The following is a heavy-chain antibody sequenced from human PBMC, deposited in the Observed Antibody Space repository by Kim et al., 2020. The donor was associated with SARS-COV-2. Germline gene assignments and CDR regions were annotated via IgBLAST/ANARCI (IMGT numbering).Heavy chain of an antibody. J-gene: IGHJ6*02. D-gene: IGHD1-26*01. V-gene: IGHV1-24*01. CDR3: ATALGATTPPMRYYYYYGMDV. Sequence: ASVKVSCKVSGYTLTELSMHWVRQAPGKGLEWMGGFDPEDGETIYAQKFQGRVTMTEDTSTDTAYMELSSLRSEDTAVYYCATALGATTPPMRYYYYYGMDVWGQGTTVTVSS. CDR2: FDPEDGET. CDR1: GYTLTELS.